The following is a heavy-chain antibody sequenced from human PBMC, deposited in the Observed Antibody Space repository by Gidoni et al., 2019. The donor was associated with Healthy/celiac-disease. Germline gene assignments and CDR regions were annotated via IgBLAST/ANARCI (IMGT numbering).Heavy chain of an antibody. V-gene: IGHV3-33*01. CDR1: GFTFSSYG. Sequence: QVQLVESGGGVVQPGMSLRLSCAASGFTFSSYGMHWVRQAPGKGLEWVAVIWYDGSNKYYADSVKGRFTISRDNSKNTLYLQMNSLRAEDTAVYYCARRSTYCGGDCFPDYWGQGTLVTVSS. D-gene: IGHD2-21*02. CDR2: IWYDGSNK. CDR3: ARRSTYCGGDCFPDY. J-gene: IGHJ4*02.